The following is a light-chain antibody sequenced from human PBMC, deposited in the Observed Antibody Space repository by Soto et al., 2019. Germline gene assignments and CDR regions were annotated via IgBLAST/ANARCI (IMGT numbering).Light chain of an antibody. CDR2: GAS. Sequence: EIVLTPSPGTLSLSPGERATLSCRASQSVSSSYLAWYQQKPGQAPRLLIYGASSRATGIPDRFSGSGSGTDFTLTISRLEPEDFAVYYCQQYGSSPVSFGQGTKLEIK. CDR1: QSVSSSY. V-gene: IGKV3-20*01. J-gene: IGKJ2*01. CDR3: QQYGSSPVS.